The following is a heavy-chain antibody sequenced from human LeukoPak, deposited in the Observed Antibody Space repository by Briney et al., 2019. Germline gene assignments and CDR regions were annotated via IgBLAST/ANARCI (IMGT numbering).Heavy chain of an antibody. V-gene: IGHV3-30*03. CDR1: GFTFSSYG. CDR2: ISYDGSNK. D-gene: IGHD1-26*01. Sequence: QPGGSLRLSCAASGFTFSSYGMHWVRQAPGKGLERVAVISYDGSNKYYADSVKGRFTISRDNSKNTLYLQMNSLRAEDTAVYYCARDSGSYWGGYYFDYWGQGTLVTVSS. J-gene: IGHJ4*02. CDR3: ARDSGSYWGGYYFDY.